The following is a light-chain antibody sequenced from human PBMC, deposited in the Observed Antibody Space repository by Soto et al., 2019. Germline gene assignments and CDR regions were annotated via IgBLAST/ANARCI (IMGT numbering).Light chain of an antibody. CDR1: QSVSSNY. Sequence: EIVLTPSPATLSSSPGERATLSCRASQSVSSNYLAWYQQKPGQAPRLLIYGASSRATGIPDRFSSSGSGTDFTLTISRLEPEDFAVYYCQQYGSSSVTFGQGTKGDIK. J-gene: IGKJ1*01. CDR3: QQYGSSSVT. V-gene: IGKV3-20*01. CDR2: GAS.